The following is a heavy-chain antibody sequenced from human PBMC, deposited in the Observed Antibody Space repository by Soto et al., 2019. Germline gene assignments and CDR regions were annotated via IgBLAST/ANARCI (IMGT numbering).Heavy chain of an antibody. D-gene: IGHD3-22*01. J-gene: IGHJ4*02. V-gene: IGHV3-66*01. CDR3: ARVGHYYYDIEYYFDY. CDR1: GFTVSSNY. Sequence: GGSLRLSCAASGFTVSSNYMSWVRQAPGKGLEWVSVIYGGGSTYYADSVKGRFTISRDNSENTLYLQMNSLRAEDTAVYYCARVGHYYYDIEYYFDYWGQGTLVTVSS. CDR2: IYGGGST.